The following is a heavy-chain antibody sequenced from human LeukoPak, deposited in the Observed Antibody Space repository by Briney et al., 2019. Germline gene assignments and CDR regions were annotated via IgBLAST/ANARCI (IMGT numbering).Heavy chain of an antibody. J-gene: IGHJ6*02. D-gene: IGHD6-13*01. CDR2: ISAYNGNT. CDR1: GYTFTSYV. Sequence: ASVKVSCKASGYTFTSYVISWVRQAPGQGLEWMGWISAYNGNTNYAQKLQGRVTMTTDTSTSTAYMELRSLRSDDTAVYYCARDPAAAGTNHYYYYGMDVWGQGTTVTVSS. CDR3: ARDPAAAGTNHYYYYGMDV. V-gene: IGHV1-18*01.